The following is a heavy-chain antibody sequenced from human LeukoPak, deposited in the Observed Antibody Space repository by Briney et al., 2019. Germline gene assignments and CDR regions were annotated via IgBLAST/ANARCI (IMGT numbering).Heavy chain of an antibody. J-gene: IGHJ4*02. Sequence: GSLRLSCAASGFTFSTYTMNWVRQAPGKGLDWFSSVSPSGAYTFYADSVKGRSTISRDNAKNSLYLEMNSLRAEDTAVYYCVRDALGESGAGGYWGQGTLVTVSS. V-gene: IGHV3-21*01. CDR1: GFTFSTYT. CDR3: VRDALGESGAGGY. D-gene: IGHD3-10*01. CDR2: VSPSGAYT.